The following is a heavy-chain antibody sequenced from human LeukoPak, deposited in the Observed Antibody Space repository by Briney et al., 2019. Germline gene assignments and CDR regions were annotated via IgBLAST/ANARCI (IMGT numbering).Heavy chain of an antibody. D-gene: IGHD4-17*01. CDR1: GFTFSSHS. V-gene: IGHV3-48*02. J-gene: IGHJ4*02. CDR2: ISSTGNTK. Sequence: GGSLRLSCAASGFTFSSHSMNCVRQAPGKGLEWVSYISSTGNTKHYVDSVKGRFTISRDNAKNSVYLQMNSLRDEETAVYYCARDLTSVPTRWGRGTLVTVSS. CDR3: ARDLTSVPTR.